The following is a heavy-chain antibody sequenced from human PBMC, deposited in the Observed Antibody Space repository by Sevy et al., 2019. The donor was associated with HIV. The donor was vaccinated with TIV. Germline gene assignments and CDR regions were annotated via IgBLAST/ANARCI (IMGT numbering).Heavy chain of an antibody. V-gene: IGHV4-38-2*02. Sequence: SETLSLTCTVSGYSISSGYYWGWIRQPPGKGLEWIGSIYHSGSTYYNPSLKSRVTISVDTPKNQFSLKLSSVTAADTAVYYCARAQGQWLVSALGEGATVTPGELDYWGQGTLVTVSS. CDR3: ARAQGQWLVSALGEGATVTPGELDY. J-gene: IGHJ4*02. D-gene: IGHD6-19*01. CDR2: IYHSGST. CDR1: GYSISSGYY.